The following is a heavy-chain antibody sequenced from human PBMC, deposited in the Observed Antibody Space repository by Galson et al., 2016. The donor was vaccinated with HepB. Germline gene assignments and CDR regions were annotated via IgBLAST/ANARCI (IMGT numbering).Heavy chain of an antibody. Sequence: SVKVSCKASGYTLISYYMHWVRQAPGQGLEWMGMIDPGRGSTKYQETFKGRVTLTRDPSTRTVYMELSSIGSEDPAGYYGARAKGITAALSDHDSYYFDHWGQGALVTVSS. CDR2: IDPGRGST. CDR3: ARAKGITAALSDHDSYYFDH. V-gene: IGHV1-46*01. D-gene: IGHD1-14*01. CDR1: GYTLISYY. J-gene: IGHJ4*02.